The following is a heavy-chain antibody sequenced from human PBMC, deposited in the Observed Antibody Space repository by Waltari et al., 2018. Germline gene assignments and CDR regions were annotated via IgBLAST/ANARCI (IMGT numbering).Heavy chain of an antibody. V-gene: IGHV3-15*01. CDR2: IRSKTDGGTI. J-gene: IGHJ4*02. D-gene: IGHD1-26*01. CDR3: TIPSGTYDDY. Sequence: EIQLVESGGGLLEPGGSLRLSCAASGLTLANTWMSWVRQAAGKGLEWVGRIRSKTDGGTIDYGAPVKGRFTSARDDSKNIVYLQLERLKSEDSGVYYCTIPSGTYDDYWGQGTLVTVSS. CDR1: GLTLANTW.